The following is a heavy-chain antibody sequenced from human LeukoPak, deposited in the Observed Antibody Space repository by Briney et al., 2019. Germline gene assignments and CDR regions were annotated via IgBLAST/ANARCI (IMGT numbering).Heavy chain of an antibody. J-gene: IGHJ3*02. CDR2: IYHSGST. D-gene: IGHD2-21*01. V-gene: IGHV4-30-2*01. Sequence: SETLSLACAVSGGSISSGGYSWSWIRQPPGKGLEWIGYIYHSGSTYYNPSLKSRVTISVDRSKNQFSLKLSSVTAADTAVYYCAVYSNDAFDIWGQGTMVTVSS. CDR3: AVYSNDAFDI. CDR1: GGSISSGGYS.